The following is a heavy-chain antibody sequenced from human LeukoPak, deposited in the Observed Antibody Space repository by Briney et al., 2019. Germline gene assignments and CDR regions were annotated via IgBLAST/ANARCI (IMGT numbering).Heavy chain of an antibody. D-gene: IGHD5-18*01. Sequence: ASVKVSCKASGYTFTGYYMHWVRQAPGQGLEWMGWINPNSGGTNYAQKFQGRVTITRNTSISTAYMELSSLRSEDTAVYYCARGDTSVSRINYYMDVWGKGTTVTVSS. CDR3: ARGDTSVSRINYYMDV. V-gene: IGHV1-2*02. J-gene: IGHJ6*03. CDR2: INPNSGGT. CDR1: GYTFTGYY.